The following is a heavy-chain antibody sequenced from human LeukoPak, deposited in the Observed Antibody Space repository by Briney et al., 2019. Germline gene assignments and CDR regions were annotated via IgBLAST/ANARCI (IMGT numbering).Heavy chain of an antibody. J-gene: IGHJ4*02. CDR2: INPNSGGT. CDR3: ARDVDTIVVVPAAIGY. CDR1: GYTFTGYY. V-gene: IGHV1-2*02. Sequence: ASVKVSCKASGYTFTGYYMHWVRQAPGQGLEWMGWINPNSGGTNYAQKFQGRVTMTRDTSISTAYMELSRLRSDDTAVYYCARDVDTIVVVPAAIGYWGQGTLVTVSS. D-gene: IGHD2-2*01.